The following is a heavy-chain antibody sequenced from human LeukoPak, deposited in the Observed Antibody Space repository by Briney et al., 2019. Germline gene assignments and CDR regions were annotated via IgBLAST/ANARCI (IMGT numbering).Heavy chain of an antibody. V-gene: IGHV1-18*01. CDR1: DYTYTSYG. D-gene: IGHD2-15*01. J-gene: IGHJ4*02. CDR2: ISGYNGNT. Sequence: GASVKVSCTASDYTYTSYGISWVRQAPGQGLEWMGWISGYNGNTNYAQKFQARVTMTTDTSTTTAYMELRSLRSDDTAVYYCARDCSGGSCYLYFDYWGQGTLVTVSS. CDR3: ARDCSGGSCYLYFDY.